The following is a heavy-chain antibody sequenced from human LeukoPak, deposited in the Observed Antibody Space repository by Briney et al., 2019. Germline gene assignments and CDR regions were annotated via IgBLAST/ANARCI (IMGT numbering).Heavy chain of an antibody. J-gene: IGHJ3*02. CDR1: GGSISPYY. Sequence: SETLSLTCTVSGGSISPYYWSWIRQPPGKGLEWLGYIYYSGNTDYNPSLKSRVTISVDTSKNQFSLKLSSVTAADTAVYYCASEQIVLMVYAQKAAFDIWGQGTMVTVSS. CDR3: ASEQIVLMVYAQKAAFDI. CDR2: IYYSGNT. V-gene: IGHV4-59*08. D-gene: IGHD2-8*01.